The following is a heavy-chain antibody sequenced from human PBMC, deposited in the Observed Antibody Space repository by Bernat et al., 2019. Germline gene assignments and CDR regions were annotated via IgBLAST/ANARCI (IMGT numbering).Heavy chain of an antibody. CDR1: GFTFSDYY. J-gene: IGHJ3*02. Sequence: QVQLVESGGGLVKPGGSLRLSCAASGFTFSDYYMNWIRQAPGKGLEWVSYITGSSYTNYADSVKGRFTISRDNAKNSLFLQMNSLRAEDTAVYYWARGRLPTAGIDAFDIWGQGTMVTVSS. CDR2: ITGSSYT. D-gene: IGHD3-10*01. CDR3: ARGRLPTAGIDAFDI. V-gene: IGHV3-11*06.